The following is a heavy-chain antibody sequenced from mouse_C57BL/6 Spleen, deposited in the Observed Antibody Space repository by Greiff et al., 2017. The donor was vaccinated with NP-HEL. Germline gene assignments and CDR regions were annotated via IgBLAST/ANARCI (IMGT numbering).Heavy chain of an antibody. Sequence: EVKVVESGGGLVQPGGSLSLSCAASGFTFTDYYMSWVRQPPGKALEWLGFIRNKANGYTTEYSASVKGRFTISRDNSQSILYLQMIALRAEDSATYYCARYSNYDAMDYWGQGTSVTVSS. CDR2: IRNKANGYTT. V-gene: IGHV7-3*01. CDR3: ARYSNYDAMDY. D-gene: IGHD2-1*01. J-gene: IGHJ4*01. CDR1: GFTFTDYY.